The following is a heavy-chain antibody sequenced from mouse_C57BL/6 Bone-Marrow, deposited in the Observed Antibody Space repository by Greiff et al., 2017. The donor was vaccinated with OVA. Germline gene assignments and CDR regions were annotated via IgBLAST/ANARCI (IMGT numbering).Heavy chain of an antibody. CDR2: IYPGSGST. CDR1: GYTFTSYW. Sequence: QVQLQQPGAELVKPGASVRMSCKASGYTFTSYWITWVKQRPGQGLEWIGDIYPGSGSTNYNEKFKSKATLTVDTSSSTAYMQLSSLTSEDSAVYYCARRPSLLRLYYFDYWGQGTTLTVSS. CDR3: ARRPSLLRLYYFDY. V-gene: IGHV1-55*01. D-gene: IGHD1-1*01. J-gene: IGHJ2*01.